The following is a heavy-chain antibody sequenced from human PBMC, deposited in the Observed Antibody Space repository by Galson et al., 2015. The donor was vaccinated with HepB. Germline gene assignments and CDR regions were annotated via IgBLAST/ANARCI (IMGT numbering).Heavy chain of an antibody. CDR3: ARADSDISGYSVIYAFDM. CDR1: GFAFSTYS. CDR2: TSSRSSHI. Sequence: SLRLSCAASGFAFSTYSMNWVRQAPGKGLEWVSSTSSRSSHIYYAESVKGRFTISRDNAKNSLYLQVNSLRAEDTAVYYCARADSDISGYSVIYAFDMWGQGTMVTVSS. J-gene: IGHJ3*02. D-gene: IGHD3-22*01. V-gene: IGHV3-21*01.